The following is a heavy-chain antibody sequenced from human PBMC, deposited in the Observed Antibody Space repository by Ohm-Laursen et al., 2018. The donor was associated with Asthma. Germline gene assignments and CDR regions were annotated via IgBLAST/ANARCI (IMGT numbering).Heavy chain of an antibody. CDR3: AKGIVPVYYYGLDV. Sequence: SLRLSCAASGFTFDIYAMDWVRQAPGKGLECVALISYDGSTESYADSVKGRFTISRDNFKNTVHLDMNSLRAEDTAVYHCAKGIVPVYYYGLDVWGQGTTVTVSS. D-gene: IGHD1-26*01. V-gene: IGHV3-30*04. CDR2: ISYDGSTE. J-gene: IGHJ6*02. CDR1: GFTFDIYA.